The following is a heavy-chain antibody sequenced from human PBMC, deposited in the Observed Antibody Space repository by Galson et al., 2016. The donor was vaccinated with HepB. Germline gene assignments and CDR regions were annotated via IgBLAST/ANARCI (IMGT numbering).Heavy chain of an antibody. J-gene: IGHJ4*02. CDR3: AKGTTLQVHFGYFDH. CDR2: ISDSGGNT. V-gene: IGHV3-23*01. D-gene: IGHD1/OR15-1a*01. Sequence: SLRLSCAASGFTVSSNYMSWVRQAPGKGLEWVSGISDSGGNTYFADSVKGRFTISRDNSRNTLYLQMNSLRVEDTAVYYCAKGTTLQVHFGYFDHWGQGTLVTVSS. CDR1: GFTVSSNY.